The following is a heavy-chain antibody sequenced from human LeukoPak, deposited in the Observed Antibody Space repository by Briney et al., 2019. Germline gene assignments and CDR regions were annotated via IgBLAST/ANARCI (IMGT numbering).Heavy chain of an antibody. V-gene: IGHV3-53*01. CDR1: GFTVSSSY. Sequence: GGSLRLSCAASGFTVSSSYMSWVRQAPGKGLEWVSVIYSGGSTYYADSVKGRFTISRDNSKNTLYLQMNSLRAEDTAVYYCARGTGSSWYGHNWFDPWGQGTLVTVSS. CDR3: ARGTGSSWYGHNWFDP. CDR2: IYSGGST. D-gene: IGHD6-13*01. J-gene: IGHJ5*02.